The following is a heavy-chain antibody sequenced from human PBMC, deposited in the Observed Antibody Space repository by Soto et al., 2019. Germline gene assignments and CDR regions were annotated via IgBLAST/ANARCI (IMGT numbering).Heavy chain of an antibody. Sequence: EVQLVESGGGLVQPGGSLRLSCVASGFTFRSHWMSWVRQAPGKGLEWVANIKQDGIEKYYVDSVKGRFTISRDNAKSSLYLQMNSLRAEDTAVYYCAREGARGYCSYTSCSTDYWGQGILVTVSS. J-gene: IGHJ4*02. D-gene: IGHD2-2*02. CDR3: AREGARGYCSYTSCSTDY. V-gene: IGHV3-7*03. CDR2: IKQDGIEK. CDR1: GFTFRSHW.